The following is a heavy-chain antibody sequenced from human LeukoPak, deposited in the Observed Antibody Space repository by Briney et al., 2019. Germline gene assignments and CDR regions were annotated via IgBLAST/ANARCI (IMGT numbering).Heavy chain of an antibody. Sequence: GGSLRLSCAGSGFTFGSYWMSWVRQAPGKGLEWVANIKQHGSEKYYVDSVKGRFTISRDDAKNSLYLQMNSLRAEDTAVYYCARLWPFDYWGQGTLVTVSS. D-gene: IGHD2-21*01. CDR3: ARLWPFDY. CDR1: GFTFGSYW. CDR2: IKQHGSEK. J-gene: IGHJ4*02. V-gene: IGHV3-7*01.